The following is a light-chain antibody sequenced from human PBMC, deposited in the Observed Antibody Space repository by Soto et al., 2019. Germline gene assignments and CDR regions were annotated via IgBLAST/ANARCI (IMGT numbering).Light chain of an antibody. CDR2: AAS. CDR3: QQLYSYPLT. CDR1: QGIRND. V-gene: IGKV1-6*01. J-gene: IGKJ4*01. Sequence: AIQMTQSPSSLSASVGDRVTITCRASQGIRNDLGWYQQKPGKAPKLLIYAASSLQSGVPSRFSGSGSGTDFTLTINNLQPEDFATYYCQQLYSYPLTFGGGTKVDIK.